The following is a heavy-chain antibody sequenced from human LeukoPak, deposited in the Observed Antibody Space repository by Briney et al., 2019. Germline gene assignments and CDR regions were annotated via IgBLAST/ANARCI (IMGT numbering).Heavy chain of an antibody. V-gene: IGHV3-21*01. J-gene: IGHJ4*02. D-gene: IGHD2-2*01. CDR2: ISSSSSYI. Sequence: NPGGSLRPSCAASGFTFSSYSMNWVRQAPGKGLEWVSSISSSSSYIYYADSVKGRFTISRDNAKNSLYLQMNSLRAEDTAVYYCARQIVVVPAAYDYWGQGTLVTVSS. CDR1: GFTFSSYS. CDR3: ARQIVVVPAAYDY.